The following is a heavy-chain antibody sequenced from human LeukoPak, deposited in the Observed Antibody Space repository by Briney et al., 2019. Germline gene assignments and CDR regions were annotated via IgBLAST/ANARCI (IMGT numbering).Heavy chain of an antibody. CDR3: ARNPGYCSSTSCH. J-gene: IGHJ4*02. Sequence: GGSLRLSCAASGFTFSSYWMSWVGQAPGKGLEWVANIKQDGSEKYYVDSVKGRFTISRDNAKNSLYLQMNSLRAEDTAVYYCARNPGYCSSTSCHWGQGTLVTVSS. V-gene: IGHV3-7*01. CDR2: IKQDGSEK. CDR1: GFTFSSYW. D-gene: IGHD2-2*03.